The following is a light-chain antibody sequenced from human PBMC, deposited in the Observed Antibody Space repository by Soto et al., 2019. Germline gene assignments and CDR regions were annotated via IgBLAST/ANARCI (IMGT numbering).Light chain of an antibody. CDR1: QGVSSN. Sequence: EIVLTQSPGTLSVSPGERATLSCRASQGVSSNLAWYQQKPGQAPRLLIYGASTRATGIPARFSGSGSGTDFTLTISRLEPEDFAVYYCQQYGSSPTFGQGTKVDIK. CDR2: GAS. J-gene: IGKJ1*01. V-gene: IGKV3-20*01. CDR3: QQYGSSPT.